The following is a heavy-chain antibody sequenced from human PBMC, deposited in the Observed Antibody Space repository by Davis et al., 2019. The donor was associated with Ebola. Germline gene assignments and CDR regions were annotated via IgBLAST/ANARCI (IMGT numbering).Heavy chain of an antibody. CDR1: GGTFRSYA. CDR2: IIPVLDIG. Sequence: SVKVSCKASGGTFRSYAMSWVRQAPGQGLEWMGGIIPVLDIGRHAQRFQGRLTITADKSTSTAYMELSSLRSEDTAVYYCARAGGPYSNSSYGYMDVWGLGTLVTVSS. J-gene: IGHJ1*01. D-gene: IGHD6-6*01. V-gene: IGHV1-69*10. CDR3: ARAGGPYSNSSYGYMDV.